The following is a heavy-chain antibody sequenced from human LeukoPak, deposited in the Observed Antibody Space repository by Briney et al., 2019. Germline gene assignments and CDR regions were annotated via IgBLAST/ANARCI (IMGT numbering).Heavy chain of an antibody. CDR3: ARDEYYYDSSGYYYYMDV. CDR1: GGYISSAGYF. D-gene: IGHD3-22*01. Sequence: SETLSLICTVSGGYISSAGYFWSWIRQPPGNGLEWIGYIYYSGSTYYKPSLKSRVTISLDTSKNQFSLKLSSVTAADTAVYYCARDEYYYDSSGYYYYMDVWGKGTTVTVSS. V-gene: IGHV4-30-4*01. CDR2: IYYSGST. J-gene: IGHJ6*03.